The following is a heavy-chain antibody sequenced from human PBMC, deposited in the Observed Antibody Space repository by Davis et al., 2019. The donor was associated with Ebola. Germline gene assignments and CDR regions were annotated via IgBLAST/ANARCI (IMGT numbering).Heavy chain of an antibody. D-gene: IGHD5-24*01. J-gene: IGHJ4*02. CDR2: ISGSGGST. V-gene: IGHV3-23*01. CDR3: AKLHQETLLFDY. CDR1: GFTFSSYA. Sequence: GESLKISCAASGFTFSSYAMSWVRQAPGKGLEWVSAISGSGGSTYYADSVKGRFTISRDNSKNTLYLQMNSLRAEDTAVYYCAKLHQETLLFDYWGQGTLVTVSS.